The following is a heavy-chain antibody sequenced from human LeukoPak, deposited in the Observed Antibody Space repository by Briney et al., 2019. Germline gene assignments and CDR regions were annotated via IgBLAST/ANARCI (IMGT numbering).Heavy chain of an antibody. CDR2: ISAYNGNT. Sequence: ASVKVSCKASGYTFSSYGISWVRQAAGQGLEWMGWISAYNGNTNFAQKFQGRVTMTTDTSTNTAYMELRSLTSDDTAVYYCAKDHQYDFDYRGQGTLVTVSS. J-gene: IGHJ4*02. D-gene: IGHD2-2*01. V-gene: IGHV1-18*01. CDR3: AKDHQYDFDY. CDR1: GYTFSSYG.